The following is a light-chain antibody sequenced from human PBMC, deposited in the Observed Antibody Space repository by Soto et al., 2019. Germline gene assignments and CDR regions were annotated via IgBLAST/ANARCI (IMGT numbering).Light chain of an antibody. V-gene: IGKV1-27*01. CDR3: QKYNSAPPT. CDR2: AAS. J-gene: IGKJ1*01. CDR1: QGISNY. Sequence: DIQMTQAPSSLSASVGDRVTITCRASQGISNYLAWYQQKPGKVPKLLIYAASTLQSGAPSRFSGSGSGTDCTLTISSLQPEDVATYYCQKYNSAPPTLGQGTKVDIK.